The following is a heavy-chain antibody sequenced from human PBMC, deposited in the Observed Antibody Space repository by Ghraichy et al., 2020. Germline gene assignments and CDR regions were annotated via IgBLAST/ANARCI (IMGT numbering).Heavy chain of an antibody. CDR1: GFTFSSYA. J-gene: IGHJ6*02. CDR2: VSGSGGNT. D-gene: IGHD3-3*01. V-gene: IGHV3-23*01. CDR3: AKGRKDIDFWSGYSKDGMDV. Sequence: GESLNISCAASGFTFSSYAMSWVRQAPGKGLEWVSTVSGSGGNTYYADSVKGRFTISRDNSKNTLYLQMNTLRAEDTAVFYCAKGRKDIDFWSGYSKDGMDVWGQGTTVTVSS.